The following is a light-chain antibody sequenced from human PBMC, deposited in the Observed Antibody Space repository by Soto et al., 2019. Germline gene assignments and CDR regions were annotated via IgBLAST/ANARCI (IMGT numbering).Light chain of an antibody. V-gene: IGKV1-33*01. J-gene: IGKJ2*01. CDR3: QQHHDFPYT. CDR2: DAS. Sequence: DIQMTQSPSSLSASVGDRVTITCQASQDIQNYINWYQHTPGKAPKLLIFDASNLQPGVASRFSGRASGTDFFLTISSLHPEDFAPYFCQQHHDFPYTFGKGTKLDIK. CDR1: QDIQNY.